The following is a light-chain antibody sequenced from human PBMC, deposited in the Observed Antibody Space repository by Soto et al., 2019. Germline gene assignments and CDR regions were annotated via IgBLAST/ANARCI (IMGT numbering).Light chain of an antibody. CDR3: QQRHMWPIT. Sequence: EVVLPQSPVTLSLSPGERATLSCRASQSFRGLLAGYQQKPGQAPRLLIYDAYNRATGLPPRFSGSGSGTDFTLTISSLEPEDSAVYYCQQRHMWPITFGQGTRLEIK. J-gene: IGKJ5*01. CDR2: DAY. CDR1: QSFRGL. V-gene: IGKV3-11*01.